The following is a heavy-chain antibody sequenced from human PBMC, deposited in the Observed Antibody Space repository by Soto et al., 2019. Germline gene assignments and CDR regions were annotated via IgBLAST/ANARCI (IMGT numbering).Heavy chain of an antibody. Sequence: GESLKISCKGSGYSFTSYWIGWVRQMPGKGLEGMGIIYPGDSDTRYSPSFQGQVTISADKSISTAYLQWSSLKASDTAMYYCARRGSITGTYYYYGMDVWGQGTTVTVSS. CDR2: IYPGDSDT. J-gene: IGHJ6*02. CDR1: GYSFTSYW. CDR3: ARRGSITGTYYYYGMDV. D-gene: IGHD1-20*01. V-gene: IGHV5-51*01.